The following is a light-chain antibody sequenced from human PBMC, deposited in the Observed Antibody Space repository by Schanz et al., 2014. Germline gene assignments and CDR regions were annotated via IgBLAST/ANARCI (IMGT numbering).Light chain of an antibody. Sequence: QSVLTQPPSVSAAPGQKVTISCSGSSSNIANNYVSWYQQFPGTAPKLLIYDNNKRPSGIPDRFSGSKSGTSATLGITGLQTGDEADYYCGTWDSSLSAVLFGGGTKLTV. J-gene: IGLJ2*01. CDR1: SSNIANNY. CDR3: GTWDSSLSAVL. CDR2: DNN. V-gene: IGLV1-51*01.